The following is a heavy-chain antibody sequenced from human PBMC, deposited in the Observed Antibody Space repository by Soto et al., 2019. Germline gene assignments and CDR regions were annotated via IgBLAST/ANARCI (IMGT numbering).Heavy chain of an antibody. CDR3: ARKDLGWLDP. CDR2: IIPIFGTA. Sequence: VASVKVSCKASGGTFSSYAISWVRQAPGQGLEWMGGIIPIFGTANYAQKFQGRVTITADESTSTAYMELSSLRSEDTAVYYCARKDLGWLDPWGQGTLVTVSS. J-gene: IGHJ5*02. V-gene: IGHV1-69*13. CDR1: GGTFSSYA. D-gene: IGHD2-15*01.